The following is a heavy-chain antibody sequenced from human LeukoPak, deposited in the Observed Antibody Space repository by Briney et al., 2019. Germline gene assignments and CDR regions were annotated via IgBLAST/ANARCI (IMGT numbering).Heavy chain of an antibody. CDR1: GFTFGDYS. CDR3: TRWHTTSWLDY. Sequence: GGSLRLSCTGSGFTFGDYSMTWVRQAPGKGLAWVGSIRSKSFGERTEYAASVKGRFTISRDDSKNIAYLQMNSLETEDTAMYYSTRWHTTSWLDYWGQGTLVTVSS. J-gene: IGHJ4*02. CDR2: IRSKSFGERT. V-gene: IGHV3-49*04. D-gene: IGHD2-2*01.